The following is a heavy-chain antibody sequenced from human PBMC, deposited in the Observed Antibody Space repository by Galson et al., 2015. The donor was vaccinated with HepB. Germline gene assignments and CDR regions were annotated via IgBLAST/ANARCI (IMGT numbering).Heavy chain of an antibody. CDR3: AKPRGSSGWSFKY. CDR2: LSHDGNDE. D-gene: IGHD6-25*01. Sequence: LRLSCAASGFSFPSSAMHWVRQAPGKGLEWVAVLSHDGNDEYYADSVKGRFTIARDNSKNTLFLQMYNVRGEDTAVYYCAKPRGSSGWSFKYWGQGTLVTVSS. CDR1: GFSFPSSA. J-gene: IGHJ4*02. V-gene: IGHV3-30*18.